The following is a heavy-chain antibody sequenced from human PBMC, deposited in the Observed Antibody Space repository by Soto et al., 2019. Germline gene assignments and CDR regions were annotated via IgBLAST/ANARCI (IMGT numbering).Heavy chain of an antibody. V-gene: IGHV1-18*01. J-gene: IGHJ6*02. CDR3: ARDGQQLVPSYFYSGMDV. Sequence: GASVKVSCKASGYTFTSYGISWVRQAPGQGLEWMGWISAYNGNTNYAQKLQGRVTMTTDTSTSTAYMELRSLRSDDTAVYYCARDGQQLVPSYFYSGMDVWGQGTTVTVSS. CDR1: GYTFTSYG. D-gene: IGHD6-13*01. CDR2: ISAYNGNT.